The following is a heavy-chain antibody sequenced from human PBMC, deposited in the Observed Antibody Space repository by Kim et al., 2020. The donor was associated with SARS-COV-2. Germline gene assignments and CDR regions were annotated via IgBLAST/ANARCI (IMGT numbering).Heavy chain of an antibody. D-gene: IGHD5-12*01. V-gene: IGHV3-30*02. CDR3: EKSGEVATVGGMDV. J-gene: IGHJ6*02. Sequence: DSVKDRFTISRENSKNTLYLQMNSLKAEDTAVYYCEKSGEVATVGGMDVWGQGTTVTVSS.